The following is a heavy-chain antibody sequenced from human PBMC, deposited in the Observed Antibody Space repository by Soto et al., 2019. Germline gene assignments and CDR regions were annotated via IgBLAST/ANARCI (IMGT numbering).Heavy chain of an antibody. CDR3: ARGRAIESPPYGMDV. CDR2: ISSSGSTI. V-gene: IGHV3-48*03. D-gene: IGHD2-2*02. J-gene: IGHJ6*02. Sequence: EVQLVESGGGLVQPGGSLRLSCAASGFTFSSYEMNWVCQAPGKGLEWVSYISSSGSTIYYADSVKCRFTISRDNAKNSLYLQMNSLRAEDTAVYYCARGRAIESPPYGMDVWGQGTTVTVSS. CDR1: GFTFSSYE.